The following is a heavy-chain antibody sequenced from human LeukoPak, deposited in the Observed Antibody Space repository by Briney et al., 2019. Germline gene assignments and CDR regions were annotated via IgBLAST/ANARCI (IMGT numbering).Heavy chain of an antibody. CDR2: IRYDGSNK. J-gene: IGHJ6*03. CDR1: GFTFSSYW. Sequence: GGSLRLSCAASGFTFSSYWMSWVRQAPGKGLEWVAFIRYDGSNKYYADSVKGRFTISRDNSKNTLYLQMNSLRAEDTAVYYCARVALTTVTYYYYYYMDVWGKGTTVTISS. D-gene: IGHD4-17*01. CDR3: ARVALTTVTYYYYYYMDV. V-gene: IGHV3-30*02.